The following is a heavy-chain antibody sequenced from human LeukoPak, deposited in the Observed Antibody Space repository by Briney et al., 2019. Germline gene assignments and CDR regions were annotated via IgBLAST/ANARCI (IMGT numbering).Heavy chain of an antibody. V-gene: IGHV1-2*02. CDR3: TREARVGNWFDP. J-gene: IGHJ5*02. D-gene: IGHD2-2*01. CDR2: INPDNGGT. CDR1: GYTFTDYY. Sequence: ASVKVSCRASGYTFTDYYIHWVRQAPGQGLEWMGWINPDNGGTNYAQKFQGRVTMTRDTSIKTVYMDLSRLRSDDTAVFYCTREARVGNWFDPWGQGTQVTVSS.